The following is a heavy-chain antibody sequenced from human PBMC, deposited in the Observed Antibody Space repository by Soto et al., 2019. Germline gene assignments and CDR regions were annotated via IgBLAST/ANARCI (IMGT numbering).Heavy chain of an antibody. V-gene: IGHV1-8*01. CDR2: MNPSGTNT. Sequence: ASVKVSCKASGYTFTTSDSNWVRQATGQGLEWMGWMNPSGTNTGYTQKFQGRATFSWSTPTSTAYMELTSLRSEDTAVYYCARYRTIAPLAFDIWGQGTMVTV. D-gene: IGHD3-9*01. CDR1: GYTFTTSD. CDR3: ARYRTIAPLAFDI. J-gene: IGHJ3*02.